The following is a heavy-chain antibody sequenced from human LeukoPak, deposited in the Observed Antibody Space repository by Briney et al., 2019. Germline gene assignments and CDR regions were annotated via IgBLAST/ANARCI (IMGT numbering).Heavy chain of an antibody. J-gene: IGHJ4*02. D-gene: IGHD1-26*01. Sequence: GWSLRLSCAASGFTFSSYAMSWVRQAPGKGLEWVSAVSGSGGSTYYADSVKGPFTISRDNSKNTLYLQMNSLRAEDTAVYYCAKYRRAAPQYYFDYWGQGTLVTVSS. V-gene: IGHV3-23*01. CDR3: AKYRRAAPQYYFDY. CDR1: GFTFSSYA. CDR2: VSGSGGST.